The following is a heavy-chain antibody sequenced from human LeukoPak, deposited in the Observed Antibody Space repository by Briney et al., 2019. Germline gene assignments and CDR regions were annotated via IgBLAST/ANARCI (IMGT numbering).Heavy chain of an antibody. J-gene: IGHJ3*02. CDR2: ISSSSTYI. CDR3: ARDEAGDLGAFDI. D-gene: IGHD3-16*01. V-gene: IGHV3-21*01. Sequence: GGSLRLSCAASGFTFSSYNMNWVRQAPGKGLEWVSSISSSSTYIYYADSVKGRFTISRDNAKNSLSPQMNSLRAEDTAVYYCARDEAGDLGAFDIWGQGTMVTVSS. CDR1: GFTFSSYN.